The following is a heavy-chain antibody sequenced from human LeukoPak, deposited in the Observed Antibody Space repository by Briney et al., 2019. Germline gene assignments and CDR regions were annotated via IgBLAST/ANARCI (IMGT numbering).Heavy chain of an antibody. CDR1: GYSISSGYY. V-gene: IGHV4-38-2*02. J-gene: IGHJ5*02. CDR2: IYHSGST. D-gene: IGHD6-6*01. CDR3: ARDRDSSSSGNWFDP. Sequence: PSETLSLTCAVSGYSISSGYYWGWIRQPPGKGLEWIGSIYHSGSTYYNPSLKSRVTISVDTSKNQFSLKLSSVTAADTAVYYCARDRDSSSSGNWFDPWGQGTLVTVSS.